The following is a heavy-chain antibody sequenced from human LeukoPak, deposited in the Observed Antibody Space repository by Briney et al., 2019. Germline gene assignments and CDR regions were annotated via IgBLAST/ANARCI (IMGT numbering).Heavy chain of an antibody. D-gene: IGHD2-2*01. CDR2: ISDSGRNT. CDR3: ATGCVGSPTCQTTRYDQ. CDR1: GFTFSIYA. Sequence: GGSLRLSCAASGFTFSIYAMNWVRQAPGKGLEWVSGISDSGRNTYYSDSVKSRFTSSRDNSESTVYLQMNSLTDEDPAQYYCATGCVGSPTCQTTRYDQWGQGTLVTVSS. J-gene: IGHJ4*02. V-gene: IGHV3-23*01.